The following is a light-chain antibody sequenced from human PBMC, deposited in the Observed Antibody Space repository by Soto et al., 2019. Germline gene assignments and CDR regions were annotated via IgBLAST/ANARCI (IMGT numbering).Light chain of an antibody. CDR1: QSVGNN. Sequence: EIVVTQSPATLSVSPGERATLSCRASQSVGNNFAWYQQKPGQAPRLLIFATSTRATGVPARFSGSGSGTVFTITISSLQSEDFAVYYCQQYGDWPLTFGGGVKVEIE. CDR3: QQYGDWPLT. J-gene: IGKJ4*01. CDR2: ATS. V-gene: IGKV3-15*01.